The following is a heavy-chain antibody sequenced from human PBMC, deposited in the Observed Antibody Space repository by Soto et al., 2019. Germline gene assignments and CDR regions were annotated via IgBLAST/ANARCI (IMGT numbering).Heavy chain of an antibody. V-gene: IGHV1-18*04. CDR1: GYIFNSVG. Sequence: QLVQSGDEVKKPGASEKVSCRASGYIFNSVGISWLRQVPGQGLEWMGWVSTYSEHTKSVQKFQDRVTLTADTSTRTVHMELRSLRSADTAVYYCARDLNWNNVLGFDSWGQGTLVTVSS. CDR2: VSTYSEHT. J-gene: IGHJ4*02. CDR3: ARDLNWNNVLGFDS. D-gene: IGHD1-20*01.